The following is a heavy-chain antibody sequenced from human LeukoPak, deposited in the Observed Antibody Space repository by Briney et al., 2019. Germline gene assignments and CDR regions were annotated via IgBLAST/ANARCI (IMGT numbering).Heavy chain of an antibody. D-gene: IGHD5-12*01. CDR3: AGYSGYDWAFDI. CDR2: IKQDGSEK. J-gene: IGHJ3*02. CDR1: GFTFSSYW. V-gene: IGHV3-7*01. Sequence: PGGSLRLSCAASGFTFSSYWMSWVRLAPGKGLEWVANIKQDGSEKYYVDSVKGRFTISRDNAKNSLYLQMNSLRAEDTAVYYCAGYSGYDWAFDIRGQGTMVTVSS.